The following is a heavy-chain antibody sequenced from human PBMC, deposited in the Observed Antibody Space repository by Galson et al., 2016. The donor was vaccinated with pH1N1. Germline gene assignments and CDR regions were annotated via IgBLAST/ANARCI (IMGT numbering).Heavy chain of an antibody. Sequence: SVKVSCKASGYTFTSYDINWVRQATEQGLEWMGWMNPNSGNTGYTQKFQGRVTMTRNTSISTAYMELSSLRSEDTAVYYCAVGHCSSTSCYIGEDYYNYGMDVWGQGTTVTVSS. V-gene: IGHV1-8*01. CDR2: MNPNSGNT. D-gene: IGHD2-2*02. J-gene: IGHJ6*02. CDR1: GYTFTSYD. CDR3: AVGHCSSTSCYIGEDYYNYGMDV.